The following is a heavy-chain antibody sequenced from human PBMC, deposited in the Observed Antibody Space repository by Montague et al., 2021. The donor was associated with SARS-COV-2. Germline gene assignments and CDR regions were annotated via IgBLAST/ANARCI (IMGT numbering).Heavy chain of an antibody. CDR3: ARLKRCFDSSGYPSAFDF. J-gene: IGHJ3*01. CDR1: GGSITNNIDY. V-gene: IGHV4-39*02. Sequence: SETLSLTCTVSGGSITNNIDYWAWIRQPPGKGLEWIGSIYYPGNTYYNPSLKSRVTISVVTSKNHFTLKLSSVTAAETAVYYCARLKRCFDSSGYPSAFDFWGQGTTVTVSS. CDR2: IYYPGNT. D-gene: IGHD3-22*01.